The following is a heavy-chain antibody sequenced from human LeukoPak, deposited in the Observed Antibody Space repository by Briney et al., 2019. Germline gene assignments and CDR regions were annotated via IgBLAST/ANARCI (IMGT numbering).Heavy chain of an antibody. Sequence: APVKVSCKASGYSFTGYYIHWVRQAPGQGLEWMGWINPNSGATNYAQKFQGRVTMTRDTSISTAYMELDRLRSDDTAVYYCARVMNYSDSNGYLYYFDYWGQGTLVTVSS. CDR3: ARVMNYSDSNGYLYYFDY. V-gene: IGHV1-2*02. J-gene: IGHJ4*02. D-gene: IGHD3-22*01. CDR1: GYSFTGYY. CDR2: INPNSGAT.